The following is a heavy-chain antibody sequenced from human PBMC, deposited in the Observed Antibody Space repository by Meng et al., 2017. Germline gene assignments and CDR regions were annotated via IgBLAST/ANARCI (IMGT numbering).Heavy chain of an antibody. D-gene: IGHD6-19*01. CDR1: GGTFSRYA. CDR3: HSGWYQAGDDY. CDR2: IIPIFGTA. J-gene: IGHJ4*02. Sequence: QVQLLQSGAGVKKPGSAVKVSYKASGGTFSRYAISWVRQAPGQGLELMGGIIPIFGTANYAQKFQGRVTITADKSTSTAYMELSSLRSEDTAVYYCHSGWYQAGDDYWGQGTLVTVSS. V-gene: IGHV1-69*06.